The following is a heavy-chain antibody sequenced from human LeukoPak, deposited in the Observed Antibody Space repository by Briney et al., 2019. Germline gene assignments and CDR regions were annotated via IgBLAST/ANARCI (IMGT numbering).Heavy chain of an antibody. J-gene: IGHJ3*02. V-gene: IGHV1-8*02. CDR2: INPNSGNT. CDR3: ARPVDTAMVHAFDI. CDR1: GYTFTGYY. Sequence: ASVKVSCKASGYTFTGYYMHWVRQAPGQGLEWMGWINPNSGNTGYAQKFQGRVTMTRNTSISTAYMELSSLRSEDTAVYYCARPVDTAMVHAFDIWGQGTMVTVSS. D-gene: IGHD5-18*01.